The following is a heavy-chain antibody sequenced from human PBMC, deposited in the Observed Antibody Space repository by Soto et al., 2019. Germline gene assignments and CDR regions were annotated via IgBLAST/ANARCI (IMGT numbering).Heavy chain of an antibody. V-gene: IGHV4-34*01. D-gene: IGHD5-18*01. J-gene: IGHJ6*02. CDR3: ASTWIQLWLVDYYGMDV. CDR2: INHSGST. CDR1: VGSFSGYY. Sequence: SETLSLTCAVYVGSFSGYYWSWIRQPPGKGLEWIGEINHSGSTNYNPSLKSRVTISVDTSKNQFSLKLSSVTAADTAVYYCASTWIQLWLVDYYGMDVWGQGTTVTVSS.